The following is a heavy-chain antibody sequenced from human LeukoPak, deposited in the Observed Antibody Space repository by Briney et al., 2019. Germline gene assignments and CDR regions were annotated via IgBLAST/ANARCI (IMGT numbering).Heavy chain of an antibody. Sequence: GGSLRLSCVGSGFTVRSNYMSWVRHAPGKGLEWVSVIYSDGITYYADSVKGRFTISRDNGNNTLYLQMSSLKAEDTAVYYCARDASGTYYAGHFFDLWGQGTLVTVSS. V-gene: IGHV3-66*01. CDR3: ARDASGTYYAGHFFDL. CDR2: IYSDGIT. D-gene: IGHD1-26*01. CDR1: GFTVRSNY. J-gene: IGHJ4*02.